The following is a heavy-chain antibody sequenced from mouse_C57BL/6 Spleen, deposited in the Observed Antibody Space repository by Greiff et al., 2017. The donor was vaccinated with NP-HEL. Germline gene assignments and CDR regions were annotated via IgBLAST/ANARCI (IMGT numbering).Heavy chain of an antibody. D-gene: IGHD2-4*01. CDR2: ISDGGSYT. Sequence: DVQLVESGGGLVKPGGSLKLSCAASGFTFSSYAMSWVRQTPEKRLEWVATISDGGSYTYYPDNVKGRFTISRDNAKNNLYLQMSHLKSEDTAMYYCARDTYDYDGYFDYWGQGTTLTVSS. CDR3: ARDTYDYDGYFDY. V-gene: IGHV5-4*01. CDR1: GFTFSSYA. J-gene: IGHJ2*01.